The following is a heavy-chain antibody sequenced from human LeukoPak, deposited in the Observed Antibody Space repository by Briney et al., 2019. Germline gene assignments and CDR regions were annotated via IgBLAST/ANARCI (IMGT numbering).Heavy chain of an antibody. V-gene: IGHV4-38-2*01. CDR3: ARLGPTIFGVVITYNWFDP. CDR2: IYHSGST. CDR1: GYSISSGYY. Sequence: PSETLSLTSAVSGYSISSGYYWGWIRQPPGKGLEWIGSIYHSGSTYYNPSLKRRVTISVDTSKNQFSLKLSSVTAADTAVYYCARLGPTIFGVVITYNWFDPWGQGTLVTVSS. D-gene: IGHD3-3*01. J-gene: IGHJ5*02.